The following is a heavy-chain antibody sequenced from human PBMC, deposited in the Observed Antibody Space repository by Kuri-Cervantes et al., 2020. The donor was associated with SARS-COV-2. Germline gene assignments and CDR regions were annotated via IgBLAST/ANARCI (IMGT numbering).Heavy chain of an antibody. V-gene: IGHV1-24*01. CDR1: GYTLTELS. CDR3: ATSFVVVPAAIAQIYYYGMDV. CDR2: FDPEDGET. Sequence: ASVKVSCKVSGYTLTELSMHWVRQAPGKGLEWMGGFDPEDGETIYAQKFQGRVTMTEDTSTDTAYMGLSSLRSEDTAVYYCATSFVVVPAAIAQIYYYGMDVWGQGTTVTVSS. J-gene: IGHJ6*02. D-gene: IGHD2-2*01.